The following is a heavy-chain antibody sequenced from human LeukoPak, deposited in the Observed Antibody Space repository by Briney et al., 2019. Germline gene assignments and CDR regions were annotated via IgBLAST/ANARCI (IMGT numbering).Heavy chain of an antibody. CDR2: IYYSGST. J-gene: IGHJ4*02. CDR1: GGSISSSSYY. D-gene: IGHD3-22*01. V-gene: IGHV4-61*05. CDR3: ARALYDSSGYYFHFFDY. Sequence: PSETLSLTCTVSGGSISSSSYYWGWIRQPPGKGLEWIGYIYYSGSTNYNPSLKSRVTISVDTSKNQFSLKLSSVTAADTAVCYCARALYDSSGYYFHFFDYWGQGTLVTVSS.